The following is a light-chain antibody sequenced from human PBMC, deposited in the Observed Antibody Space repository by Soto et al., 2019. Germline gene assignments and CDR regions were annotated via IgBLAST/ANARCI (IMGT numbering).Light chain of an antibody. V-gene: IGKV1-6*01. J-gene: IGKJ1*01. Sequence: IQMTQSPSSLSASGGDRVTITCRASQGIRSALGWYRQKPGKVPKLLIYAASTLQSGVPSRFSGSGSGTDFTLTISSLQPEDFATYYCLLDFSYFWAFGQGTKVDIK. CDR2: AAS. CDR1: QGIRSA. CDR3: LLDFSYFWA.